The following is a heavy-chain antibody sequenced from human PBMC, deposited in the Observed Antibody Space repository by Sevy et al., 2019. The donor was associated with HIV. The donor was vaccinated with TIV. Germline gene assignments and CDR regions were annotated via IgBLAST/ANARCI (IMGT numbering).Heavy chain of an antibody. CDR3: ARVGCTRPHDY. V-gene: IGHV3-23*01. D-gene: IGHD2-8*01. Sequence: GGSLRLSCAASGFAFYDYSMSWIRQAPGKGLEWVATLSFGCGKINYADSVKGRFTISRDNSKNSFYLQMDNLRVEDTALYYCARVGCTRPHDYWGQGTRVTISS. J-gene: IGHJ4*02. CDR1: GFAFYDYS. CDR2: LSFGCGKI.